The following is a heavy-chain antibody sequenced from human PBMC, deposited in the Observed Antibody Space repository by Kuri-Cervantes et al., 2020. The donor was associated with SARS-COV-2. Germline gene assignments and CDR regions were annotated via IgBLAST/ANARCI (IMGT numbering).Heavy chain of an antibody. Sequence: GGSLRLSCAASGFTFSSYAMSWVRQAPGKGLEWVSSLSSSSSYIYYADSVKGRFTISRGDTKNSLYLQMNSLRAEDTAVYYCARGGTDFWSGYSEDLGYWGQGTLVTVSS. D-gene: IGHD3-3*01. CDR3: ARGGTDFWSGYSEDLGY. CDR2: LSSSSSYI. CDR1: GFTFSSYA. V-gene: IGHV3-21*01. J-gene: IGHJ4*02.